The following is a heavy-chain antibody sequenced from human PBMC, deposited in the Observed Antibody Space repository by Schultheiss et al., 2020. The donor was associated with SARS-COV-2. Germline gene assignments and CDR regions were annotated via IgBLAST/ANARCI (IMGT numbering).Heavy chain of an antibody. CDR3: ASRWTGYSSGLGY. V-gene: IGHV4-61*02. J-gene: IGHJ4*02. Sequence: SETLSLTCTVSGGSIRSGSYYWSWIRQSAGKGLELIGRIYISGSTNYNPSLKSRVTISVDTSKNQFSLQLNSVTPEDTAVYYCASRWTGYSSGLGYWGQGTLVTVSS. CDR2: IYISGST. CDR1: GGSIRSGSYY. D-gene: IGHD6-19*01.